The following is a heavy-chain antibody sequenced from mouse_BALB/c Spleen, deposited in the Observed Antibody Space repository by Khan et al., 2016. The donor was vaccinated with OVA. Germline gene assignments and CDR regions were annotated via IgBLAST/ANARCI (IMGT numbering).Heavy chain of an antibody. Sequence: VQLQESGPGLVKPSQSLSLICPVTGYSITSDYAWNWIRQFPGNKLEWMGFISYSGNTKYNPSLKSRISITRDTSKNQFFLQLNSVTTEDTATYYCARVYGGDFDYWGHGTTLTVSS. D-gene: IGHD1-1*01. CDR3: ARVYGGDFDY. J-gene: IGHJ2*01. CDR2: ISYSGNT. V-gene: IGHV3-2*02. CDR1: GYSITSDYA.